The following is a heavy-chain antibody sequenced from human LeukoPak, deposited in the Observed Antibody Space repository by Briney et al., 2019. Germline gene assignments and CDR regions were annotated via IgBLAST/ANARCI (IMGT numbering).Heavy chain of an antibody. CDR1: GYTFTRYD. J-gene: IGHJ5*02. V-gene: IGHV1-8*01. D-gene: IGHD6-19*01. Sequence: GSVKDSCKASGYTFTRYDINWVRQATGQGLEGMGWMNPNSGNTGYAQKFQGRVTMTRTTSISTAYMELSSLRSEDTAVYYCARGEPYSSGGPAEIRYNWFDPWGQGTLVTVSS. CDR3: ARGEPYSSGGPAEIRYNWFDP. CDR2: MNPNSGNT.